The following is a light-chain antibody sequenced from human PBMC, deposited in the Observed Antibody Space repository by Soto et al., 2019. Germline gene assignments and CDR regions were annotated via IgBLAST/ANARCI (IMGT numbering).Light chain of an antibody. J-gene: IGKJ1*01. Sequence: DIQMTQSTSSLSASVEDRVIITCRASQSTSNHLNWYQQKPGKAPKLLIFAASSLQSGVPSRFSGSRSGPDFTLTISSLQPEDFATYYCQQSYSSPPTFGQGTKVEIK. CDR1: QSTSNH. CDR3: QQSYSSPPT. V-gene: IGKV1-39*01. CDR2: AAS.